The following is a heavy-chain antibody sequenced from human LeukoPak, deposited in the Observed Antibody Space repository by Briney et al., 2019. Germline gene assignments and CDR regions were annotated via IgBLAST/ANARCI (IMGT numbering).Heavy chain of an antibody. CDR1: GFSFSSYA. CDR2: ISDGGGTR. V-gene: IGHV3-23*01. Sequence: GGSLRLSCAASGFSFSSYAMNWVRQAPGKGLEWVSGISDGGGTRYYADSVKGRFTISRDNSKNTLYLQMNSLRAEDTAVYYCASSVNQWLVRLYFDYWGQGTLVTVSS. J-gene: IGHJ4*02. D-gene: IGHD6-19*01. CDR3: ASSVNQWLVRLYFDY.